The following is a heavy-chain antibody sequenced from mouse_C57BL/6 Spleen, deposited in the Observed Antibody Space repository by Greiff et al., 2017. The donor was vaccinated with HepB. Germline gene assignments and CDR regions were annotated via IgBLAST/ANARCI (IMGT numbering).Heavy chain of an antibody. V-gene: IGHV1-74*01. CDR2: IHPSDSDT. D-gene: IGHD4-1*01. CDR1: GYTFTSYW. CDR3: AIGNWGYWYFDV. Sequence: QVHVKQPGAELVKPGASVKVSCKASGYTFTSYWMHWVKQRPGQGLEWIGRIHPSDSDTNYNQKFKGKATLTVDKSSSTAYMQLSSLTSEDSAVYYCAIGNWGYWYFDVWGTGTTVTVSS. J-gene: IGHJ1*03.